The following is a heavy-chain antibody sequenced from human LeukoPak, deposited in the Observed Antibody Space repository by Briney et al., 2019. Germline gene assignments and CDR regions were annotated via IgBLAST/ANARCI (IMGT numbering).Heavy chain of an antibody. V-gene: IGHV4-59*01. D-gene: IGHD5-12*01. CDR2: IYHSGST. CDR3: ARGGGYASPIGY. J-gene: IGHJ4*02. Sequence: TSETLSLTCTLSGGSISTYYWSWIRQPPGKGLEWLGYIYHSGSTNYNPSLKSRVTISVDTSKNQFSLKLSSVTAADTAVYYCARGGGYASPIGYWGQGALVTVS. CDR1: GGSISTYY.